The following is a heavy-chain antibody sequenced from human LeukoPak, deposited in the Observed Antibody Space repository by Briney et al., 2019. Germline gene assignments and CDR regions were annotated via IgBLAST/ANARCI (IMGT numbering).Heavy chain of an antibody. J-gene: IGHJ6*02. D-gene: IGHD4-11*01. CDR3: ARGLQGLYYYGMDV. CDR2: IKQDGSEK. CDR1: GFTFSSYW. V-gene: IGHV3-7*01. Sequence: GGSRRLPCAASGFTFSSYWMRWVRQAPGKGLEWVANIKQDGSEKYYVDSVKGLFTISRDNAKNSLYLQMNSLRAEDTAVYYCARGLQGLYYYGMDVWGQGTTVTVSS.